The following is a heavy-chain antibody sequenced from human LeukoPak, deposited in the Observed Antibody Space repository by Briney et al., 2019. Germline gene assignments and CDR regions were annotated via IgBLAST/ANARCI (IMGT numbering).Heavy chain of an antibody. CDR1: GFNFGDFY. D-gene: IGHD1-26*01. CDR3: ARTIVGATVDWYFDL. V-gene: IGHV3-11*04. Sequence: GGSLRLSCAASGFNFGDFYMSWIRQAPGKGLEFISYISDRGSSKDYVDSVRGQFTISRDNANNSLYLQMNTLRVEDTAIYYCARTIVGATVDWYFDLWGSGTPVTVSS. CDR2: ISDRGSSK. J-gene: IGHJ2*01.